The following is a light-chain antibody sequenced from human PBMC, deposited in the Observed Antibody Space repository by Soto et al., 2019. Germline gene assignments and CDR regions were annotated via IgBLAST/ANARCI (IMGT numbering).Light chain of an antibody. CDR2: GAS. CDR3: QQYGSSPRT. V-gene: IGKV3-20*01. Sequence: EIVLTQSPGTLSLSPGERATLSCRASQSVISSYLAWYQQKPGQAPSLLIYGASSRATGIPDRFSGRGSGTDFTLTISRLEPEDFALYYCQQYGSSPRTFGQGTKVDIK. J-gene: IGKJ1*01. CDR1: QSVISSY.